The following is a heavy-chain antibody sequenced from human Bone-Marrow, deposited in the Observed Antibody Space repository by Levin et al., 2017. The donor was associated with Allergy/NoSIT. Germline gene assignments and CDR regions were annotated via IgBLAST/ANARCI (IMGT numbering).Heavy chain of an antibody. CDR1: GGSINSDY. V-gene: IGHV4-4*07. CDR2: ISTSGST. Sequence: PSETLSLTCTVSGGSINSDYWSWIRQPAGKGLEWIGRISTSGSTNYNPSLKSRVTVSVDTSKNQFSLTLSSVTAADTAVYDCARENQLLDRNFDLWGRGTLVTVSS. D-gene: IGHD2-2*02. J-gene: IGHJ2*01. CDR3: ARENQLLDRNFDL.